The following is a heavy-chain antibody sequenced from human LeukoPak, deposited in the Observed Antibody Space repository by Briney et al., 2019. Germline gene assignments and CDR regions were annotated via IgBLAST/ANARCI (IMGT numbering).Heavy chain of an antibody. CDR3: ARFGALIAAAGTVGNYFDY. J-gene: IGHJ4*02. D-gene: IGHD6-13*01. CDR2: MNPSSGNT. Sequence: ASVKVSCKASGYTFTSYDINWVRQATGQGLEWMGWMNPSSGNTGYAQKFQGRVTMTRNTSISTAYMELSSLRSEDTAVYYCARFGALIAAAGTVGNYFDYWGQGTLVTVSS. CDR1: GYTFTSYD. V-gene: IGHV1-8*01.